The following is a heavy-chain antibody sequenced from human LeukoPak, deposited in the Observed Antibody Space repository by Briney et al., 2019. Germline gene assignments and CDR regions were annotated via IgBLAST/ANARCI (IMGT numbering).Heavy chain of an antibody. D-gene: IGHD3-16*02. J-gene: IGHJ4*02. CDR2: IRSKAYGGTT. CDR3: TRDGVDDYVWGSYPLDY. Sequence: GGSLRLSCTASGFTFGDYAMSWVRQAPGKGLEWVGFIRSKAYGGTTEYAASVKGRFNISRDDSKSIAYLQMNSLKTEDTAVYYCTRDGVDDYVWGSYPLDYWGQGTLVTVSS. CDR1: GFTFGDYA. V-gene: IGHV3-49*04.